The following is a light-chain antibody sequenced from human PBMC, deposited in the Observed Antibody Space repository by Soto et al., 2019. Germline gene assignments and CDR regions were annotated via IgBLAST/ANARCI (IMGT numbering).Light chain of an antibody. CDR1: SSDVGGYNY. Sequence: QSALTQPASVSGSPGQSITISCSGPSSDVGGYNYVTWYQQHPGKAPKLVIYEVSNRPSGVSNRFSGSKSGNTASLTISGLQAEDEADYYCSSYTSSSTVVFGGGTKLTVL. V-gene: IGLV2-14*01. CDR2: EVS. J-gene: IGLJ2*01. CDR3: SSYTSSSTVV.